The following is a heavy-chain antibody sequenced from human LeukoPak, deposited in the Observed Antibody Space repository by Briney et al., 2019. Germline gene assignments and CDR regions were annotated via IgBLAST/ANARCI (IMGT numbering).Heavy chain of an antibody. CDR3: ARVAVGAMIAFDI. CDR2: INPNSGGT. D-gene: IGHD1-26*01. J-gene: IGHJ3*02. V-gene: IGHV1-2*02. Sequence: GASVKVSCKASGYTFTGYYMHWVRQAPGQGLEWMGWINPNSGGTNYAQKFQGRVTMTRDTSISTAYMELSRLRSDDTAVYYCARVAVGAMIAFDIWGQGTMVTVSS. CDR1: GYTFTGYY.